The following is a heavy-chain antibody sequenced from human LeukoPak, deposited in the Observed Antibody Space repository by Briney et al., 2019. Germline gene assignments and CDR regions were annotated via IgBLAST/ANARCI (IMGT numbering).Heavy chain of an antibody. Sequence: GGSLGLSCTASGFTFGDYAMSWVRQAPGKGLEWVGFIRSKAYGGTTEYAASVKGRFTISRDDSKSIAYLQMNSLKTEDTAVYYCTRDSSSWLILWGQGTLVTVSS. J-gene: IGHJ4*02. D-gene: IGHD6-13*01. V-gene: IGHV3-49*04. CDR2: IRSKAYGGTT. CDR3: TRDSSSWLIL. CDR1: GFTFGDYA.